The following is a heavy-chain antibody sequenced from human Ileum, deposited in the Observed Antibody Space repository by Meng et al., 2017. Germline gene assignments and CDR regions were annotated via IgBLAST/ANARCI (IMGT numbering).Heavy chain of an antibody. CDR2: IKHSGVT. Sequence: VPRKQWGAGMLKPSEPLSPTCAVYGGSFSDYYWSWIRQAPGKGLEWIGEIKHSGVTKYNPSLKSRVSISVNSSKNQLSLKVTSVTAADTAVYYCALLLVVDSSTLDDYWGQGTLVTVSS. CDR1: GGSFSDYY. J-gene: IGHJ4*02. V-gene: IGHV4-34*01. CDR3: ALLLVVDSSTLDDY. D-gene: IGHD2-15*01.